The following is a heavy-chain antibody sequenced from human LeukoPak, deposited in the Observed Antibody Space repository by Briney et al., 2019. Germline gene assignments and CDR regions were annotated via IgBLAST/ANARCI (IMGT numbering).Heavy chain of an antibody. D-gene: IGHD5-24*01. CDR2: IIPIFGTA. J-gene: IGHJ5*02. Sequence: ASVKVSCKASGGTFSSYAISWVRQAPGQGLEWMGGIIPIFGTANYAQKFQGRVTITADESTSTAYMELSSLRSEDTAVYYCAKGRDGYRGLDPWGQGTLVTVSS. V-gene: IGHV1-69*13. CDR3: AKGRDGYRGLDP. CDR1: GGTFSSYA.